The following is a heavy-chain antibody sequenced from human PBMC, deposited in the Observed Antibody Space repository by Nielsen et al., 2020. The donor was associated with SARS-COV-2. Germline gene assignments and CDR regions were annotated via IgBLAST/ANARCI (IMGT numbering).Heavy chain of an antibody. V-gene: IGHV3-30*04. D-gene: IGHD3-22*01. Sequence: GGSLRLSCAASGFTFSSYAMHWVRQAPGKGLEWVAVISYDGSNKYYADSVKGRFTISRDNSKNTLYLQMNSLRAEDTAVYYCARDRGYYDSSGYYYAYYYYGMDVWGQGTTVTVSS. CDR1: GFTFSSYA. CDR2: ISYDGSNK. J-gene: IGHJ6*02. CDR3: ARDRGYYDSSGYYYAYYYYGMDV.